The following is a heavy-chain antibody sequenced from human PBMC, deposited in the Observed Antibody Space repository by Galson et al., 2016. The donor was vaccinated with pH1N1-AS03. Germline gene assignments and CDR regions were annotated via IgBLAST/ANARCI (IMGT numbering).Heavy chain of an antibody. CDR3: ARSSMGRGEKWYHGMHV. V-gene: IGHV2-70*01. J-gene: IGHJ6*02. CDR2: IAWDDDK. D-gene: IGHD3-10*01. CDR1: GFSLNIGGMC. Sequence: PALVKPTQTLTLTCTFSGFSLNIGGMCMNWIRQPPGKALEWLALIAWDDDKYYSTSLKTRLTITKDIAKNQVILTMTNMDPVETATYYCARSSMGRGEKWYHGMHVRGQGITVTVSS.